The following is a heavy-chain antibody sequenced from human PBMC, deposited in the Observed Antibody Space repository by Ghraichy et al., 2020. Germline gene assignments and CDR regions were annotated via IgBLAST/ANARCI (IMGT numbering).Heavy chain of an antibody. J-gene: IGHJ6*02. CDR2: ISYDGTKK. CDR3: ARDNYSGSGHYYYYYGVDV. Sequence: GESLNISCAASGFTFSGYSMHWVRQTPGQGLEWLALISYDGTKKQYTASVKGRFTISRDNSKNTLDLQMNSLRDDDTAVYYCARDNYSGSGHYYYYYGVDVWGRGTTVIVSS. CDR1: GFTFSGYS. D-gene: IGHD3-10*01. V-gene: IGHV3-30*04.